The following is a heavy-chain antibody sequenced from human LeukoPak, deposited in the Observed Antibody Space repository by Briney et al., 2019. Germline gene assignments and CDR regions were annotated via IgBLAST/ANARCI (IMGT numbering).Heavy chain of an antibody. V-gene: IGHV4-59*01. Sequence: KPSETLSLTCTVSSGSISGYYWSWIRQPPGKGLEWIGYIYYSGSTNYNPSLKSRVTISVDTSKNQFSLKLSAVTAADTAVYYCARDDGGGKLDYWGQGTLLTVSS. D-gene: IGHD2-15*01. CDR2: IYYSGST. J-gene: IGHJ4*01. CDR3: ARDDGGGKLDY. CDR1: SGSISGYY.